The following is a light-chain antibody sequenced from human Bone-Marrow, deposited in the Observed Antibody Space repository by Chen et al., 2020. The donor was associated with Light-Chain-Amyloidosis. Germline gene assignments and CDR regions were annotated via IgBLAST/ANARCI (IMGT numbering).Light chain of an antibody. V-gene: IGKV2D-29*02. J-gene: IGKJ4*01. CDR2: GVS. Sequence: DIVMTQTPLSLSVTPGQPASISCKSSQSLRDIKTYLYWYLQKPGQSPHLLIYGVSNRFSGVPDRFSGRGSEPDFTLKISRVEAEEVGVYYCMQSRQQPLTFGGGTKVEIK. CDR3: MQSRQQPLT. CDR1: QSLRDIKTY.